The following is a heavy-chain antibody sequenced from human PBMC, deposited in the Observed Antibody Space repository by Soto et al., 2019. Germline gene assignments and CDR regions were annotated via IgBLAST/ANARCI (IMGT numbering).Heavy chain of an antibody. J-gene: IGHJ4*02. CDR3: GGGSWYNYNY. Sequence: PSETLSLTCAFYGWSFSDYYWTWIRQPPGKGLEWIGEINHSGSTNYNPSLKSRVTISIDTSKNQFSLRLSSVSAADTAVYYCGGGSWYNYNYWAQGTLVTVSS. V-gene: IGHV4-34*01. CDR1: GWSFSDYY. CDR2: INHSGST. D-gene: IGHD6-13*01.